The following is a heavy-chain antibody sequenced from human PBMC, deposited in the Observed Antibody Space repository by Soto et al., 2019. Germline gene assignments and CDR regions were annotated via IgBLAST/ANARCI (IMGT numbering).Heavy chain of an antibody. CDR2: MSYDGSNT. J-gene: IGHJ4*02. Sequence: QVPVVESGGGVVLPGRSLRLSCATSGFTFSSYGMHWVRQAPGKGLEWVAVMSYDGSNTYYGESVKGRFTISRDNSKNTLYLQMNSLRAEDTAVYYCAKDDGLWYLDYWGQGNLVTVSS. CDR1: GFTFSSYG. D-gene: IGHD5-18*01. V-gene: IGHV3-30*18. CDR3: AKDDGLWYLDY.